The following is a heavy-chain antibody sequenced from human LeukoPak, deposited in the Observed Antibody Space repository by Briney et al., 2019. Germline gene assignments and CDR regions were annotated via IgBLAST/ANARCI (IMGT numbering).Heavy chain of an antibody. Sequence: ASVKVSCKASGYTFTGYYIHWVRQAPGQGLEWMGWINPNSGGTNYAQKFQGRVTKTRDTSISTAYMELSSLRSDDTAVYYCTRDSNYDLLTASAFDIWGQGTMVTVSS. V-gene: IGHV1-2*02. CDR1: GYTFTGYY. J-gene: IGHJ3*02. D-gene: IGHD3-9*01. CDR3: TRDSNYDLLTASAFDI. CDR2: INPNSGGT.